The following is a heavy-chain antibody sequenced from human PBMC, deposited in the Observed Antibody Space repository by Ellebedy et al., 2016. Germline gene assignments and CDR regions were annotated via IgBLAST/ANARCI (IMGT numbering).Heavy chain of an antibody. V-gene: IGHV5-10-1*01. CDR1: GYSFTSYW. Sequence: GESLKISXKGSGYSFTSYWISWVRQMPGKGLEWMGRIDPSDSYTNYSPSFQGHVTISADKSISTAYLQWSSLKASDTAMYYCARHPGKIQLWAYWGQGTLVTVSS. CDR3: ARHPGKIQLWAY. J-gene: IGHJ4*02. CDR2: IDPSDSYT. D-gene: IGHD5-18*01.